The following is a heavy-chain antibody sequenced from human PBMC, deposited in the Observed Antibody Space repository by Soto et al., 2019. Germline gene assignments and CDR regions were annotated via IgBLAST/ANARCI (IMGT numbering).Heavy chain of an antibody. Sequence: GQSVKILCKGSGYSITSYWIGWVLQMPRKGIECTRTLSPGDSDTRYSPPSKGKVTNSADKSISTTYLQWSSLKASDTAMHYCARHYGSGKRLPYFDYWGQGTLVTVS. CDR2: LSPGDSDT. J-gene: IGHJ4*02. CDR3: ARHYGSGKRLPYFDY. V-gene: IGHV5-51*01. CDR1: GYSITSYW. D-gene: IGHD3-10*01.